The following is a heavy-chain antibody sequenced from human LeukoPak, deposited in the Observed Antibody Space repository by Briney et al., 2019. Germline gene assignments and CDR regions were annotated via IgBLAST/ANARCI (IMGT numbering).Heavy chain of an antibody. CDR2: MKRDGSEI. Sequence: GGSLRLSCSASGFTFSTYWMSWVRQAPGKGLEWVANMKRDGSEIYYVDSVKGRFTISRDNAKNSLYLQMNSLRAEDTAVYYCARGRLLLDFDYWGQGTLVTVSS. V-gene: IGHV3-7*04. CDR1: GFTFSTYW. J-gene: IGHJ4*02. D-gene: IGHD1-26*01. CDR3: ARGRLLLDFDY.